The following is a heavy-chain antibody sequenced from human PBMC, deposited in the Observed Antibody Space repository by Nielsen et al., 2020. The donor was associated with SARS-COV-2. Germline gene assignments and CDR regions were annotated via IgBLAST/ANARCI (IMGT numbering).Heavy chain of an antibody. V-gene: IGHV4-31*03. D-gene: IGHD3-3*01. CDR2: IYYSGST. J-gene: IGHJ4*02. CDR3: ARAARITIFGVVTHFDY. CDR1: GGSISSGGYY. Sequence: SETLSLTCTVSGGSISSGGYYWSWLRQHPGKGLEWIGYIYYSGSTYYNPSLKSRVTISVDTSKNQFSLKLSSVTAADTAVYYCARAARITIFGVVTHFDYWGQGTLVTVSS.